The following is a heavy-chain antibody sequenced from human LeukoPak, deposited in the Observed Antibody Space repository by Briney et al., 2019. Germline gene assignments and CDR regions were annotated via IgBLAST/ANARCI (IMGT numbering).Heavy chain of an antibody. J-gene: IGHJ6*02. CDR2: ISSSSSYI. CDR3: ARGHVSYYYYGMDV. V-gene: IGHV3-21*01. Sequence: GGSLRLSCAASGFTFSSYSINWVRQAPGKGLEWVSSISSSSSYIYYADSVKGRFTISRDNAKNSLYLQMNSLRAEDTAVYYCARGHVSYYYYGMDVWGQGNTVTVSS. CDR1: GFTFSSYS.